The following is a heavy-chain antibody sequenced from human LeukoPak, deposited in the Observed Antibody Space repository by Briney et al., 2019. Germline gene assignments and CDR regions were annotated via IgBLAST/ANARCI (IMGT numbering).Heavy chain of an antibody. V-gene: IGHV3-66*02. J-gene: IGHJ6*02. Sequence: GGSLRLSCAASGFTVSSNYMSWVRQAPGKGLEWVSVIYSGGSTYYADSVKGRFTISRDNSKNTLYLQMNSLRAEDTAVYYCARDGRYCSSSSCYDRNYYYGMDVWGQGTTVTVFS. CDR1: GFTVSSNY. CDR2: IYSGGST. CDR3: ARDGRYCSSSSCYDRNYYYGMDV. D-gene: IGHD2-2*01.